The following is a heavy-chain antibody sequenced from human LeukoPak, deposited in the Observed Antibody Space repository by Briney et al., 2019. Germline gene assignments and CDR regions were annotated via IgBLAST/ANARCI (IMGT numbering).Heavy chain of an antibody. J-gene: IGHJ4*02. V-gene: IGHV4-39*01. CDR3: ARHQHYYDSSGYYYSSRHQPPDY. Sequence: AETLSLTCTVSGGSIISSSYYWGWIRQPPGKGLEWIGRIYYSGSTYYNPSLKSRVTISVDTSKNQFSLKLSSVTAADTAVYYCARHQHYYDSSGYYYSSRHQPPDYWGQGTLVTVSS. CDR1: GGSIISSSYY. D-gene: IGHD3-22*01. CDR2: IYYSGST.